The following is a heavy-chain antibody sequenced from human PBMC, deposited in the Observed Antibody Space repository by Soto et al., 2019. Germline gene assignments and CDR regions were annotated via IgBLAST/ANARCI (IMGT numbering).Heavy chain of an antibody. Sequence: PGGSLRLSCAASGFNFRRYSMHWVRQTPGKGLQWVSSISSSSDYIYYADSVKGRFTISRDNAKNSLFLQMNSLRAEDTAVYFCARDGRLFGELAPFDYWGQGAPVTVSS. CDR2: ISSSSDYI. CDR1: GFNFRRYS. D-gene: IGHD3-10*02. CDR3: ARDGRLFGELAPFDY. V-gene: IGHV3-21*01. J-gene: IGHJ4*02.